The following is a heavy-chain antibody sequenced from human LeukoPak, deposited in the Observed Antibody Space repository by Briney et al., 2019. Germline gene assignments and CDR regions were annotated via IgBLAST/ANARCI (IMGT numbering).Heavy chain of an antibody. D-gene: IGHD3-10*01. CDR1: GGSISSYY. CDR3: ARAGSGLAKDY. CDR2: VYYSGST. Sequence: KPSETLSLTCTVSGGSISSYYWSWIRQPPGKGLEWIGYVYYSGSTNYNPSLKSRVTISVDTSKNQFSLKLSSVTAADTAVYYCARAGSGLAKDYWGQGTLVTVSS. J-gene: IGHJ4*02. V-gene: IGHV4-59*01.